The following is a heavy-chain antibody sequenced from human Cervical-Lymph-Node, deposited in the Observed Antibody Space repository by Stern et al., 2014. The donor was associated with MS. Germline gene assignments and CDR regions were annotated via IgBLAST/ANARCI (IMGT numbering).Heavy chain of an antibody. V-gene: IGHV1-46*01. D-gene: IGHD6-19*01. CDR3: AREVAGHRLGMMDV. CDR2: INPNGGST. CDR1: GYTFISYY. Sequence: MQLVESGAEVKTPGASVKLSCKAFGYTFISYYIHWVRPAPGQGLAWMGIINPNGGSTSYAQKFQGRVTMTRDTSTSTVYMEVSSLRSEDTAVYYCAREVAGHRLGMMDVWGQGTSVTVSS. J-gene: IGHJ6*02.